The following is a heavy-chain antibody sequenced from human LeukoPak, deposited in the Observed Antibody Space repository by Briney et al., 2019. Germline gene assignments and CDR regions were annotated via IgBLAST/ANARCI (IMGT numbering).Heavy chain of an antibody. CDR1: GFTFIDYY. V-gene: IGHV3-11*05. D-gene: IGHD3-22*01. CDR3: ARDYYDTTGYYYFDY. CDR2: ISSSTSYT. J-gene: IGHJ4*02. Sequence: GGSLRLSCVASGFTFIDYYMSWIRQAPGKGLEWVSYISSSTSYTNYADSVKGRFTISRDNAENALYLQMNSLRAEDTAVYYCARDYYDTTGYYYFDYWGQGTLVTVSS.